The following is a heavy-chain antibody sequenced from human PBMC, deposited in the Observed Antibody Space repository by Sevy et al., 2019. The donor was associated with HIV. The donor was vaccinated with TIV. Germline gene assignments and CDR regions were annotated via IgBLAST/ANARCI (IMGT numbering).Heavy chain of an antibody. CDR3: ASAPPYYYGSGINYFDY. CDR2: ISYDGSNK. CDR1: GFTFSSYA. J-gene: IGHJ4*02. D-gene: IGHD3-10*01. Sequence: GESLKISCAASGFTFSSYAMHWVRQAPGKGLEWVAVISYDGSNKYYADSVKGRFTISRDNSKNTLYLQMNSLRAEDTAVYYCASAPPYYYGSGINYFDYWGQGTLVTVSS. V-gene: IGHV3-30*04.